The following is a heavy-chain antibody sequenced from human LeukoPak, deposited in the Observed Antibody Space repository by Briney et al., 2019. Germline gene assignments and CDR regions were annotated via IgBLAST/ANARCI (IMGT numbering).Heavy chain of an antibody. CDR2: ISGSGDNT. CDR1: GFTFSTYA. CDR3: TTDPIVLMVYAPPIDY. Sequence: GGSLRLSCAASGFTFSTYAMSWVRQAPGKGLEWVSAISGSGDNTYYADSVKGRFTISRDNSKNTLYLQMNSLKTEDTAVYYCTTDPIVLMVYAPPIDYWGQGTLVTVSS. V-gene: IGHV3-23*01. D-gene: IGHD2-8*01. J-gene: IGHJ4*02.